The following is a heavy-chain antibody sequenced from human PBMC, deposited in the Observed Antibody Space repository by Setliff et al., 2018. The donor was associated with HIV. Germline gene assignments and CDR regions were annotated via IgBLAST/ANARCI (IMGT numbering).Heavy chain of an antibody. CDR3: ARKSRYSDTSGYFKHYIYYYLDV. CDR1: GGSFSGYS. CDR2: INHSGST. Sequence: PSETLSLTCAVYGGSFSGYSWTGIRQPPGKGPEWIGEINHSGSTKYNPSLRNRVTMPVDTSKNQFSLRVTSVTAADSSIFYCARKSRYSDTSGYFKHYIYYYLDVWGKGTTVTVSS. D-gene: IGHD3-22*01. J-gene: IGHJ6*03. V-gene: IGHV4-34*01.